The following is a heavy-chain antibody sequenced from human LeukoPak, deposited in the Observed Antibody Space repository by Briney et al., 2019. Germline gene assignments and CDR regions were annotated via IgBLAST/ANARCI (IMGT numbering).Heavy chain of an antibody. CDR1: GGSISSYY. Sequence: SETLSHTCTVSGGSISSYYWSWIRQPPGKGLEWIGYIYYSGSTNYNPSLKSRVTISVDTSKNQFSLKLSSVTAADTAVYYCARDVPRCDAFGIWGQGAMVTVSS. J-gene: IGHJ3*02. V-gene: IGHV4-59*01. CDR3: ARDVPRCDAFGI. CDR2: IYYSGST.